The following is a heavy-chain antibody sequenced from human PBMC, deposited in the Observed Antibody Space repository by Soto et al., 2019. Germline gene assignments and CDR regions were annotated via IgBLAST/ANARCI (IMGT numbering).Heavy chain of an antibody. CDR2: IVAGSGTT. D-gene: IGHD6-13*01. J-gene: IGHJ5*02. V-gene: IGHV1-58*01. CDR1: GFTFTSSA. Sequence: SVKVSCKASGFTFTSSAVQWVRQARGQRLEWIGRIVAGSGTTNYAQKFQGRVTITRDKSTSTAYMELSSLRSEDAAVYYCARAAIHGSSWYFWFDPWGQGTLVTVSS. CDR3: ARAAIHGSSWYFWFDP.